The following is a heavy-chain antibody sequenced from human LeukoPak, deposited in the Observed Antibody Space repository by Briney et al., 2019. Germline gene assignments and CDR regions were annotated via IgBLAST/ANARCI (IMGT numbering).Heavy chain of an antibody. V-gene: IGHV1-46*01. CDR3: ARTGVASSIAARFYYYYYYMDV. CDR2: INPSGGST. Sequence: ASVKVSCKASGYTFTSYYMHWVRQAPGQGLEWMGIINPSGGSTSYAQKFQGRVTMTRDMSTSTVYMELSSLRSEDTAVYYCARTGVASSIAARFYYYYYYMDVWGKGTTVTVSS. D-gene: IGHD6-6*01. CDR1: GYTFTSYY. J-gene: IGHJ6*03.